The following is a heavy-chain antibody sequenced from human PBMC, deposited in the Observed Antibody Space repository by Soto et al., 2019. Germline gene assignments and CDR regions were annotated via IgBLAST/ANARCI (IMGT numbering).Heavy chain of an antibody. CDR2: IIPIFGTA. J-gene: IGHJ4*02. CDR3: HVALISRQYYDY. D-gene: IGHD3-10*02. V-gene: IGHV1-69*01. Sequence: QVQLVQSGAEVKKPGSSVKVSCKASGGTFSSYAISWVRQAPGQGLEWMGGIIPIFGTANYVQKFQGRVTITADESTSTADMELSSLRSEVKAVYYCHVALISRQYYDYLGQGTLVTVSS. CDR1: GGTFSSYA.